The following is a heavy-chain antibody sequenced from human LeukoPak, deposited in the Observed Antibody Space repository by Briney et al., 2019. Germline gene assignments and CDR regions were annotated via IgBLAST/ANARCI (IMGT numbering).Heavy chain of an antibody. CDR2: IYYSGST. V-gene: IGHV4-59*08. CDR1: GGSISSYY. D-gene: IGHD1-26*01. J-gene: IGHJ3*02. Sequence: KPSETLSLTCTVSGGSISSYYWSWIRQPPGKGLEWIGYIYYSGSTNYNPSLKSRVTISVDTSKNQFSLKLSSVTAADTAVYYCARRRSGSDPDDAFDIWGQGTMVTVSS. CDR3: ARRRSGSDPDDAFDI.